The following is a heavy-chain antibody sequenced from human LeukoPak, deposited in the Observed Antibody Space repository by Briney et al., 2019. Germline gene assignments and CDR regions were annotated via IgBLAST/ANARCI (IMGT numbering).Heavy chain of an antibody. V-gene: IGHV3-21*04. D-gene: IGHD5-18*01. CDR3: ARHKRIQLSDEYYFDY. CDR1: GFTFSSYS. Sequence: GGSLRPSCAASGFTFSSYSMNWVRQAPGKGLEWVSSISSSSSYIYYADSVKGRFTISRDNAKNSLYLQMNSLRAEDTAMYYCARHKRIQLSDEYYFDYWGQGTLVTVSS. J-gene: IGHJ4*02. CDR2: ISSSSSYI.